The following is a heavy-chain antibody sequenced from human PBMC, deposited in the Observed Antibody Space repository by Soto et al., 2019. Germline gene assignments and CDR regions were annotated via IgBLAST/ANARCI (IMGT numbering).Heavy chain of an antibody. CDR2: IIPILGIA. Sequence: QVQLVQSGAEVKKPGSSVKVSCKASGGTFSSYTISWVRQAPGQGLEWMGRIIPILGIANYAQKFQGRVTSTADKSTSTAYMELSSLRSEDTAVYYCASPIDYYYGMDVWGQGTTVTVSS. J-gene: IGHJ6*02. CDR1: GGTFSSYT. D-gene: IGHD3-16*02. V-gene: IGHV1-69*02. CDR3: ASPIDYYYGMDV.